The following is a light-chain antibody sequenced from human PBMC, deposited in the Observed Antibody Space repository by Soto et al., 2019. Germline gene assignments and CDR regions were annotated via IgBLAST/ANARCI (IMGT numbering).Light chain of an antibody. Sequence: DIVMTQSPAPLSVSPGEGATLSCRASENVDTNLAWYHHKPGQAPRLLIYGAATRAAGVPARFSGSGAGREFTLTISSMEYEDVAVYYCEQCYTWPRITFGPGTRLEIK. J-gene: IGKJ5*01. CDR3: EQCYTWPRIT. CDR2: GAA. CDR1: ENVDTN. V-gene: IGKV3-15*01.